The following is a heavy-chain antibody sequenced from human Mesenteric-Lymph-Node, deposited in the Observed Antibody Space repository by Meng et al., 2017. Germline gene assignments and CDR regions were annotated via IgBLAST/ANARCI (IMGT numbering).Heavy chain of an antibody. Sequence: GGSLRLSCAASRFTFSNFPMSWVRQAPGKGLEWVAAISDSGDSRSYADSVKGRFTISRDNSKNTLDVQMNGLRAEDTAVYYCAKGLRSHHDAFDIWGQGTMVTVSS. CDR2: ISDSGDSR. J-gene: IGHJ3*02. CDR3: AKGLRSHHDAFDI. CDR1: RFTFSNFP. D-gene: IGHD6-19*01. V-gene: IGHV3-23*01.